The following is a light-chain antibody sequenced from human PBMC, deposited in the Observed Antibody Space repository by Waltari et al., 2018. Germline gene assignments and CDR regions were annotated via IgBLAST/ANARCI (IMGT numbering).Light chain of an antibody. Sequence: QSALTQPASVSGSPGQSITISCTGTSSDVGGYDYVSWYQQHPGKAPILIIYGVSSRPSGISIRFSGSKSGNTASLTISGLQAEDEADYCCSSYASSVTHVFGTGTKVTVL. CDR3: SSYASSVTHV. V-gene: IGLV2-14*03. CDR2: GVS. J-gene: IGLJ1*01. CDR1: SSDVGGYDY.